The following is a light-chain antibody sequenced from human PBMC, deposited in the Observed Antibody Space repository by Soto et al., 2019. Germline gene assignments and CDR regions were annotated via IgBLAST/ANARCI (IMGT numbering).Light chain of an antibody. J-gene: IGKJ1*01. V-gene: IGKV3-20*01. CDR2: ATS. CDR1: QSVSSSY. CDR3: QQYVTAPRT. Sequence: EIVLTQSPGTLSLSPGERATLSCRASQSVSSSYLAWYQQKPGQAPRLLMYATSNRATDIPDRFSGSGSGTDFTLTISRLEPEDFAVYYCQQYVTAPRTFGQGTKVDI.